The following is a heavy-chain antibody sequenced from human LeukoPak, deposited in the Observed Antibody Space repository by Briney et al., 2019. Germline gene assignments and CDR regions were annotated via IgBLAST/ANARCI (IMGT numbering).Heavy chain of an antibody. D-gene: IGHD1-26*01. CDR1: GYTLTELS. CDR3: ATTPRRVGATKVHDY. V-gene: IGHV1-24*01. J-gene: IGHJ4*02. CDR2: FDPEDGET. Sequence: ASVKVSCKVSGYTLTELSMHWVRQAPGKGLEGMGGFDPEDGETIYAQKFQGRVTMTEDTSTDTAYMELSSLRSEDTAVYYCATTPRRVGATKVHDYWGQGTLVTVSS.